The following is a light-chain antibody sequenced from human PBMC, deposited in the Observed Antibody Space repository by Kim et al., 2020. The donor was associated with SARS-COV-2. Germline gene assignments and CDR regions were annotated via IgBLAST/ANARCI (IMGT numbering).Light chain of an antibody. CDR3: QAWDSSTGVV. CDR2: QDN. J-gene: IGLJ2*01. Sequence: SYELTQPPSVSVSPGQTASITCSGDKLGDKYASWYQKKPGQSPVLIIYQDNKRPSGIPERFSGSNSENTATLTISETQTVDEADYYCQAWDSSTGVVFGG. V-gene: IGLV3-1*01. CDR1: KLGDKY.